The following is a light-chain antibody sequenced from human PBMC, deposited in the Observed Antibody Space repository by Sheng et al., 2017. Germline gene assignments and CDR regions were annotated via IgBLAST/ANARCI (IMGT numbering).Light chain of an antibody. CDR1: SLRSYY. Sequence: SSELTQDPAVSVALGQTVRITCQGDSLRSYYASWYQQRPGQAPVLVMYGKNSRPSGIPERFSGSSSGSTASLTITGAQAEDEADYYCNSRDTSGNYVVFGGGTKLTVL. J-gene: IGLJ2*01. CDR3: NSRDTSGNYVV. CDR2: GKN. V-gene: IGLV3-19*01.